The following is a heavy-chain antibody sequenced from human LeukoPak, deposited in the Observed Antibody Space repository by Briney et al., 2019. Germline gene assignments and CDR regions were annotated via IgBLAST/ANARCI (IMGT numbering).Heavy chain of an antibody. CDR1: GGSISSGDYY. CDR2: IYYSGST. Sequence: SQTLSLTCTVSGGSISSGDYYWNWIRQPPGKGLEWIGYIYYSGSTYYNPSLKSRVTISLDTSKTQFSLRLSSVTAADAAVYYCSRGLRGRSGYYFDSWGQGTLVTVSS. CDR3: SRGLRGRSGYYFDS. V-gene: IGHV4-30-4*01. J-gene: IGHJ4*02.